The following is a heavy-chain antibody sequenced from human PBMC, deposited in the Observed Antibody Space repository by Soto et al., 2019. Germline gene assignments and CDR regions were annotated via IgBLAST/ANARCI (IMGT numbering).Heavy chain of an antibody. CDR1: GFSLSTSGVS. CDR3: ARKGPEAWPLDY. J-gene: IGHJ4*02. CDR2: IYWDDAK. V-gene: IGHV2-5*02. Sequence: SGPTLVNPAQTLTLTCTFSGFSLSTSGVSVGWIRQPPGKALDWLALIYWDDAKEYSPSLQNRLTITKDTSKNQVVLTMTNMGPMDTGTYYCARKGPEAWPLDYWGQGTLVTVSS.